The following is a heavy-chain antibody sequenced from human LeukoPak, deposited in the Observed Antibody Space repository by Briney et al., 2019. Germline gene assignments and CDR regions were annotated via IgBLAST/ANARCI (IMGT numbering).Heavy chain of an antibody. CDR2: IYTSGST. V-gene: IGHV4-4*07. D-gene: IGHD2-15*01. Sequence: SETLSPTCTVSGGSISSYYWSWIRQPAGKGLEWIGRIYTSGSTNYNPSLKSRVTMSVDTSKNQFSLKLSSVTAADTAVYYCAREPTYYCSGGSCYFVDYWGQGTLVTVSS. CDR3: AREPTYYCSGGSCYFVDY. CDR1: GGSISSYY. J-gene: IGHJ4*02.